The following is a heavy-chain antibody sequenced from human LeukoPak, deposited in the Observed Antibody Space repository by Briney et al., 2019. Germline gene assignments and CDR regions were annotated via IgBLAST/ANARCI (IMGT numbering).Heavy chain of an antibody. J-gene: IGHJ6*02. CDR3: AKDKRRRGYSYGYSHYGMDV. V-gene: IGHV3-30*18. Sequence: GGSLRLSCAASGFTFSSYGMHWVRQAPGKGLEWVADISYDGSNKYYADSVKGRFTISRDNSKNTLYLQMNSLRAEDTAVYYCAKDKRRRGYSYGYSHYGMDVWGQGTTVTVSS. CDR1: GFTFSSYG. CDR2: ISYDGSNK. D-gene: IGHD5-18*01.